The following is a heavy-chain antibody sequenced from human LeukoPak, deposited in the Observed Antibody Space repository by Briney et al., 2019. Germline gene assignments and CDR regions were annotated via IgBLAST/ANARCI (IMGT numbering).Heavy chain of an antibody. J-gene: IGHJ4*02. Sequence: SETLSLTCTVSGGSISSYYWSWIRQPPGKGLEWIGYIYYSGSTNYNPSLKSRVTISVDTSKNQFSLKLSSVAAADTAVYYCARVYYDSSGYYHDYWGQGTLVTVSS. CDR2: IYYSGST. V-gene: IGHV4-59*01. CDR1: GGSISSYY. D-gene: IGHD3-22*01. CDR3: ARVYYDSSGYYHDY.